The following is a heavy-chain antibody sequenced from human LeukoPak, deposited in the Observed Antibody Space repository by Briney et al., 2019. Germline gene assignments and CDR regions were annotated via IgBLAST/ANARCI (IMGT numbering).Heavy chain of an antibody. Sequence: SETLSLTCTVSGGSISSYYWSWIRQPPGKGLEWIGYIYYSGSTNYNPSLKSRVTISVDTSKNQFSLKLSSVTAADTAVYYCTRASSSTWSYYYYYMDVWGKGTTVTISS. CDR3: TRASSSTWSYYYYYMDV. CDR1: GGSISSYY. D-gene: IGHD6-13*01. V-gene: IGHV4-59*01. J-gene: IGHJ6*03. CDR2: IYYSGST.